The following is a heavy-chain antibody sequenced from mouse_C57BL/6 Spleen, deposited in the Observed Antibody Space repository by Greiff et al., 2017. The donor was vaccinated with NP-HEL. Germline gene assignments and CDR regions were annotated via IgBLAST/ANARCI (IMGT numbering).Heavy chain of an antibody. CDR1: GYAFSSYW. Sequence: QVQLQESGAELVKPGASVKISCKASGYAFSSYWMNWVKQRPGKGLEWIGQIYPGDGDTNYNGKFKGKATLTADKSSSTAYMPLSSLTSEDSAVYFCARVSGIYYAMDYWGQGNSVTVSS. V-gene: IGHV1-80*01. CDR3: ARVSGIYYAMDY. J-gene: IGHJ4*01. D-gene: IGHD6-2*01. CDR2: IYPGDGDT.